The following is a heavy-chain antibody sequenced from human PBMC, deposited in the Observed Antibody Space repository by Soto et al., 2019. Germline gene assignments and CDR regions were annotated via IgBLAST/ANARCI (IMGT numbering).Heavy chain of an antibody. CDR3: AKGYSGYDYAY. D-gene: IGHD5-12*01. J-gene: IGHJ4*02. CDR2: INSDGSST. Sequence: PGGSLRLSCAASGFTFSSYWMHWVRQAPGKGLVWVSRINSDGSSTRYADSVKGRFTISRDNAKNTLYLQMNSLRAEDTAVYFCAKGYSGYDYAYWGQGSLVTVSS. CDR1: GFTFSSYW. V-gene: IGHV3-74*01.